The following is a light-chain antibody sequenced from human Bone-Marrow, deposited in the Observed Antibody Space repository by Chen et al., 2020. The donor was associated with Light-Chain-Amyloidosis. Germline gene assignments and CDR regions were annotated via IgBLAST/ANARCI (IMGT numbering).Light chain of an antibody. J-gene: IGLJ3*02. CDR3: QLWDRSSDHPV. V-gene: IGLV3-21*02. CDR2: DDS. Sequence: SYVLTQPSSVSVAPGPTATIACGGNNIGATSVHCYQQTPGQAPLLVVYDDSDRPSGIPERLSGSNSGNPAALTIMRVEAGDEADYYCQLWDRSSDHPVFGGGSKLTVL. CDR1: NIGATS.